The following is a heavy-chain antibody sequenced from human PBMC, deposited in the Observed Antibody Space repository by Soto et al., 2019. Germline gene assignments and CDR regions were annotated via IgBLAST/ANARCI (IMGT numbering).Heavy chain of an antibody. Sequence: QVQLVQSGAEVKKPGSSVKVSCKASGGTFSSYAISWVRQAPGQGREWMGGIIPIFGTANYAQKFQGRVTITADKSTGTAYMERSSLRSEDTAVYYCARGGRGLGYCSSTSCYTRGFYYYYGMDVWGQGTTVTVSS. CDR1: GGTFSSYA. CDR2: IIPIFGTA. CDR3: ARGGRGLGYCSSTSCYTRGFYYYYGMDV. J-gene: IGHJ6*02. V-gene: IGHV1-69*06. D-gene: IGHD2-2*02.